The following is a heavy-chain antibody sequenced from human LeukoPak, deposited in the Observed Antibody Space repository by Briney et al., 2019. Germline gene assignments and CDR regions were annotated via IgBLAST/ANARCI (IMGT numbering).Heavy chain of an antibody. D-gene: IGHD6-6*01. V-gene: IGHV3-7*01. CDR2: IKFDGTAT. CDR1: GYTFRSFW. Sequence: GGSLRLSCSGFGYTFRSFWMGWVRQAPGKGLEWVANIKFDGTATNYVDSVRGRFTISRDNAQNSMYLQMNSLRAEDTAVYYCGRVGGRSKAAKGDAFDIWGQGTMVTVSS. J-gene: IGHJ3*02. CDR3: GRVGGRSKAAKGDAFDI.